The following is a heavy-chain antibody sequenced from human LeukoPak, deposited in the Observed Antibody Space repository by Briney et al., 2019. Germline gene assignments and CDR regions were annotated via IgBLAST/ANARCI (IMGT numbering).Heavy chain of an antibody. Sequence: GGSLRLSCAAPGFTFSSYAMSWVRQAPGKGLESVSAISGSGGSTYYADSVKGRFTISRDNSKNTLYLQMNSLRAEDTAVYYCAKASLRFLEWLSENWFDPWGQGTLVTVSS. D-gene: IGHD3-3*01. V-gene: IGHV3-23*01. CDR1: GFTFSSYA. CDR3: AKASLRFLEWLSENWFDP. J-gene: IGHJ5*02. CDR2: ISGSGGST.